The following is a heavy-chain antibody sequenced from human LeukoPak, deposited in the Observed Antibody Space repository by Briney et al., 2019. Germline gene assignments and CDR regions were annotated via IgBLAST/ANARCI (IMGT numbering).Heavy chain of an antibody. CDR1: GGSISSYY. V-gene: IGHV4-59*12. CDR3: ARGARLVVAAPPGWCDP. D-gene: IGHD2-15*01. J-gene: IGHJ5*02. CDR2: IYYSGST. Sequence: PSETLSLTCTVSGGSISSYYWSWIRQPPGKGLEWIGYIYYSGSTNYYPSLKSRVTISVDTSNNQFSLQLRSVPTAATAVYYCARGARLVVAAPPGWCDPWGQGTLVTVSS.